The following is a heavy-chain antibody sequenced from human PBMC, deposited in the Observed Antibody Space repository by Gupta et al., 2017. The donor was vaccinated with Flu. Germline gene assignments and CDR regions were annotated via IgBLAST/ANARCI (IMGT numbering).Heavy chain of an antibody. Sequence: QVQLQESGPGLVKPSETLSLTCPVSGGSISSYYWSWIRQPPGKGLEWIGDIYYSGSTNYNPYLKSRVTISVDTSKNQFSLKLSSVTAADTAVYYGARGVKRGYSGYDSEGRFDYWGQGTLVTVSS. CDR2: IYYSGST. V-gene: IGHV4-59*01. CDR1: GGSISSYY. D-gene: IGHD5-12*01. CDR3: ARGVKRGYSGYDSEGRFDY. J-gene: IGHJ4*02.